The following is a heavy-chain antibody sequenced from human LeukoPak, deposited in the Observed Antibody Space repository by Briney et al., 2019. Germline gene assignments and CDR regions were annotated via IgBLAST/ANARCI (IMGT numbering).Heavy chain of an antibody. V-gene: IGHV4-59*01. CDR2: IYYSGST. CDR1: GGSISSYY. D-gene: IGHD6-13*01. CDR3: ARTDRAAAYNDY. Sequence: SETLSLTCPVSGGSISSYYWSWIRQPPGKGLEWIGYIYYSGSTNYNPSLKSRVTISVDTSKNQFSLKLSSVTAADTAVYYCARTDRAAAYNDYWGQGTLVTVSS. J-gene: IGHJ4*02.